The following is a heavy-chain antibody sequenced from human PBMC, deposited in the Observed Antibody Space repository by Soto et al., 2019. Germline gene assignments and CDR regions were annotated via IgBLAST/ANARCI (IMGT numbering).Heavy chain of an antibody. CDR1: GDSVSSDTSA. J-gene: IGHJ6*02. CDR3: GREFEATSLDV. D-gene: IGHD1-1*01. V-gene: IGHV6-1*01. Sequence: PSQTLSLTCVISGDSVSSDTSAWNWIRQSPSRGLEWLGRAYYRSQWYIDFAGSVKSRLTINPDTSKNEVSLHLKSVTPEDTAMYYCGREFEATSLDVWGPGTTVTVSS. CDR2: AYYRSQWYI.